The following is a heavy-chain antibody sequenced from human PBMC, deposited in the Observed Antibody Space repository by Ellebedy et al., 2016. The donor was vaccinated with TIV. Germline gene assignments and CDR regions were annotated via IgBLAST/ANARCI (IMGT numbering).Heavy chain of an antibody. Sequence: GGSLRLSXAASGFTFSSYAMSWVRQAPGKGLEWVSAISGSGGSTYYADSVKGRFTISRDNSKNTLYLQMNSLRAEDTAVYYCAKVGLLEWLLGTYYFDYWGQGTLVTVSS. D-gene: IGHD3-3*01. CDR3: AKVGLLEWLLGTYYFDY. J-gene: IGHJ4*02. CDR1: GFTFSSYA. CDR2: ISGSGGST. V-gene: IGHV3-23*01.